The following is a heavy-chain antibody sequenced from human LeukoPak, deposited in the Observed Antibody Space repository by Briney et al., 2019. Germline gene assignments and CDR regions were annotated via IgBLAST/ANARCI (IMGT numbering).Heavy chain of an antibody. V-gene: IGHV1-2*06. CDR3: ARGSDSSGISDFDY. CDR1: GYTFTGYY. Sequence: ASVKVSCKASGYTFTGYYMHWVRQAPGRRLEWMGQINPNSGGTNYAQKFQGRVTITRDTSISTAYMELSRLRSDDTAVYYCARGSDSSGISDFDYWGQGTLVTVSS. CDR2: INPNSGGT. D-gene: IGHD6-19*01. J-gene: IGHJ4*02.